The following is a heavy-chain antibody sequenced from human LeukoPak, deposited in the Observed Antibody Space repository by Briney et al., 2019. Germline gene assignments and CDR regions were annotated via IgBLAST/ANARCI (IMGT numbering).Heavy chain of an antibody. CDR3: AKYLTGYYYNGMDV. Sequence: GGSLRLSCAASGSTFSSYAMSWVRRAPGEGLEWVSSISGSGGSTYYADSVKGRFTISRDNSKNTLYLQMNSLRAEDTAVYYCAKYLTGYYYNGMDVWGKGTTVTVSS. CDR1: GSTFSSYA. V-gene: IGHV3-23*01. D-gene: IGHD3-9*01. CDR2: ISGSGGST. J-gene: IGHJ6*04.